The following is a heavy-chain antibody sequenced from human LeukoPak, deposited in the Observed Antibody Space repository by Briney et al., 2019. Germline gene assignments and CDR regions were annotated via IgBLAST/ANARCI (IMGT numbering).Heavy chain of an antibody. J-gene: IGHJ4*02. D-gene: IGHD1-26*01. CDR1: GGTFSSYA. CDR3: ARARVNIVGATTFFDY. V-gene: IGHV1-69*13. Sequence: VASVKVSCKASGGTFSSYAISWVRQAPGQGLEWMGGIIPIFGTANYAQKFQGRVTITADESTSTAYMELSSLRSEDTAVYYCARARVNIVGATTFFDYWGQGTLVTVSS. CDR2: IIPIFGTA.